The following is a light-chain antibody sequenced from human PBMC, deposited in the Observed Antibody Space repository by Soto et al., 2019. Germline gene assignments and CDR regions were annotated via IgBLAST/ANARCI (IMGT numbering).Light chain of an antibody. V-gene: IGKV1-39*01. J-gene: IGKJ4*01. Sequence: DIQMTQSPSSLSASVGDRVTITCRASPNINNFLHWYQQKLGKAPKLLIYAASSLQSGVPSSFSGSGSGTDFTLTISSLQPEDFATYYCQQSYSTLLTFGGGTKVEIK. CDR1: PNINNF. CDR3: QQSYSTLLT. CDR2: AAS.